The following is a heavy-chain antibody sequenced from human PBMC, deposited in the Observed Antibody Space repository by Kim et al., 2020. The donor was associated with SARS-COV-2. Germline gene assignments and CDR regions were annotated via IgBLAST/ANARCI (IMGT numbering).Heavy chain of an antibody. CDR1: GGSISSSGSY. D-gene: IGHD4-17*01. CDR2: IYYSGST. V-gene: IGHV4-39*01. Sequence: SETLSLTCTVSGGSISSSGSYWGWVRQPPGKGLEWIGNIYYSGSTSYNPPLKSRVTISVDPSNNQFSLNLTSVTAADTAVYYCARQSYGDYSWLDPWGQGTLVTVSA. J-gene: IGHJ5*02. CDR3: ARQSYGDYSWLDP.